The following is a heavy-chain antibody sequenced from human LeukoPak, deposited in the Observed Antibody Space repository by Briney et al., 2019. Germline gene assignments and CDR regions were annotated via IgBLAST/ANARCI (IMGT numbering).Heavy chain of an antibody. Sequence: GGSLRLSGAASGFTFSSYEMNWVRQAPGKGLEWVSYISSSGSTIYYADSVKGRFTISRDDAKNSLYLQMNSLRAEDTAVYYCARVEWIVGFDYWGQGTLVTVSS. CDR1: GFTFSSYE. CDR3: ARVEWIVGFDY. D-gene: IGHD1-26*01. V-gene: IGHV3-48*03. CDR2: ISSSGSTI. J-gene: IGHJ4*02.